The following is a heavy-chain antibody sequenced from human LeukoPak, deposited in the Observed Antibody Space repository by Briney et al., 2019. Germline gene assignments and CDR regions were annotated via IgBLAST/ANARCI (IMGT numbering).Heavy chain of an antibody. D-gene: IGHD3-3*01. Sequence: KNGESLKISCKGSGYSFTSYWIGWVRQMPGKGLEWMGIIYPGDSDTRYSSSFQGQVTISADKSISTAYLQWSSLKASDTAMYYCARHSLRFLTLSPIDYWGQGTLVTVSS. CDR1: GYSFTSYW. V-gene: IGHV5-51*01. CDR3: ARHSLRFLTLSPIDY. J-gene: IGHJ4*02. CDR2: IYPGDSDT.